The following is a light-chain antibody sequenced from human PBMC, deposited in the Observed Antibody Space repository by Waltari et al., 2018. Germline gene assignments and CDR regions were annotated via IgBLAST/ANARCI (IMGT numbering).Light chain of an antibody. CDR1: SSDIGRYNL. J-gene: IGLJ2*01. Sequence: QSALTQPASVSGSPGQSITSSCTGTSSDIGRYNLVPWYQQHPGKAPKLTIYEVNQRPSGVSTRFSASKSGNAASLTISGLQAEDEADYYCCSYAGSSTFVVFGGGTKLTVL. CDR3: CSYAGSSTFVV. CDR2: EVN. V-gene: IGLV2-23*02.